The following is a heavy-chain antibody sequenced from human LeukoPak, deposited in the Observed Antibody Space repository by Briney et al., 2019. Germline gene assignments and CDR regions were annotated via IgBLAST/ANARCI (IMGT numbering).Heavy chain of an antibody. CDR2: IYHSGST. V-gene: IGHV4-38-2*02. CDR1: GYSISSGYY. J-gene: IGHJ4*02. D-gene: IGHD6-13*01. Sequence: SETLSLTCTVSGYSISSGYYWGWIRQPPGKGLEWIGSIYHSGSTYYNPSLKSRVTISVDTSKNQFSLKLSSVTAADTAVYYCARHSAYSSSWYRVSSFDYWGQGTLVTVSS. CDR3: ARHSAYSSSWYRVSSFDY.